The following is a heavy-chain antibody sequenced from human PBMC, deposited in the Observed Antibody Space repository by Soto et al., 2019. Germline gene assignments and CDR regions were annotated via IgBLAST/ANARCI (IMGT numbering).Heavy chain of an antibody. CDR1: GGNFSSNG. D-gene: IGHD4-4*01. Sequence: ASVKVSCKAPGGNFSSNGIRWVRQAPGQGLELMGGIIPTFGTTNYAHKFRGRVTITADESTGTAYMELSSLRSDDTAVYYCAGASDSTWYNWLDPWGQGTLVTVSS. J-gene: IGHJ5*02. CDR3: AGASDSTWYNWLDP. CDR2: IIPTFGTT. V-gene: IGHV1-69*13.